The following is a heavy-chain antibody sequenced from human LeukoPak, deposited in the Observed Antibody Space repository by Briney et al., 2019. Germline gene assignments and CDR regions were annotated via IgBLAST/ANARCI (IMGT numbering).Heavy chain of an antibody. J-gene: IGHJ4*02. Sequence: GESLKISCKGFGFRFTNYWIGWVRQMPGKGLEWMGIIYPGDSDTRYSPPFEGQVTISADKSSSTAYLQWSSLKASDTAMYYCARRGSRGYSYEVWGQGTLVTVSS. D-gene: IGHD5-18*01. V-gene: IGHV5-51*01. CDR1: GFRFTNYW. CDR3: ARRGSRGYSYEV. CDR2: IYPGDSDT.